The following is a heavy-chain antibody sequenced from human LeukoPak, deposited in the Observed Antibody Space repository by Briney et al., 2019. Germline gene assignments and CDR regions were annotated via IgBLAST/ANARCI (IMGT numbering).Heavy chain of an antibody. Sequence: SETLSLTCTVSGASISSYFWSWIRQSPGKGLERIGYISYSGSTNYNPSLKSRVTISVDTSMNQFSLRLSSVTAADAAVYYCARGVGQWLAYFDYWGQGTLVTVSS. V-gene: IGHV4-59*01. CDR2: ISYSGST. D-gene: IGHD6-19*01. CDR1: GASISSYF. CDR3: ARGVGQWLAYFDY. J-gene: IGHJ4*02.